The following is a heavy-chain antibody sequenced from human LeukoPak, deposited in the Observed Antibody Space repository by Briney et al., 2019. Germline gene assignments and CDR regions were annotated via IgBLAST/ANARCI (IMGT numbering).Heavy chain of an antibody. CDR1: GYTFTNNG. D-gene: IGHD3-22*01. CDR2: ISTYNGNT. J-gene: IGHJ4*02. Sequence: VASVKVSCKASGYTFTNNGISWVRQAPGQGLEWMGWISTYNGNTNYAQKFQGRVTMTTDTPTSTAYMELRSLTSDNTDVYYCARVSSGYDDYWGQGTLVIVSS. CDR3: ARVSSGYDDY. V-gene: IGHV1-18*01.